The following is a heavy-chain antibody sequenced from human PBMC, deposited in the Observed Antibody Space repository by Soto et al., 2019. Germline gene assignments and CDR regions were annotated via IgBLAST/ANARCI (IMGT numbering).Heavy chain of an antibody. CDR3: ARSLQRFRVVAGYYYGMDV. D-gene: IGHD3-3*01. CDR2: ISYDGSNK. Sequence: PGGSLRLSCAASGFTFSSYAMHWVRQAPGKGLEWVAVISYDGSNKYYADSVKGRFTISRDNSKNTLYLQMNSLRAEDTAVYYCARSLQRFRVVAGYYYGMDVWGQGTTVTVSS. J-gene: IGHJ6*02. CDR1: GFTFSSYA. V-gene: IGHV3-30-3*01.